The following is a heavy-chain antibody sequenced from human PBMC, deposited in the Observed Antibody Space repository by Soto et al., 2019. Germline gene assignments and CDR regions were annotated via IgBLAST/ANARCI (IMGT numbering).Heavy chain of an antibody. J-gene: IGHJ4*02. Sequence: QVQLVESGGGVVQPGRSLRLSCAASGFTFSSYSIHWVRQAPGKGLEWVAVISYDGSNKHYADSEEGRFTISRDNSKNTLYLQMNSLTTEDTAVYYCAKGERWLQSFFDYWGQGTLVTVSS. D-gene: IGHD5-12*01. CDR2: ISYDGSNK. CDR1: GFTFSSYS. CDR3: AKGERWLQSFFDY. V-gene: IGHV3-30*18.